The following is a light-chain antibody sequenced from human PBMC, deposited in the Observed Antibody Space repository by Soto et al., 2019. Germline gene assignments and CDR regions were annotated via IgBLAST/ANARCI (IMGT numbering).Light chain of an antibody. CDR1: KTVLYSSNNKNY. J-gene: IGKJ2*01. CDR3: QQYYSAPYT. Sequence: DIVMTQSPDSLAVSLGERATINCKSSKTVLYSSNNKNYLAWYQHKPGQSPKLLIYWASTRESGVPDRFSGSGSGTDFTLTINSLQAEDVAVYYCQQYYSAPYTFGQGSKVEIK. V-gene: IGKV4-1*01. CDR2: WAS.